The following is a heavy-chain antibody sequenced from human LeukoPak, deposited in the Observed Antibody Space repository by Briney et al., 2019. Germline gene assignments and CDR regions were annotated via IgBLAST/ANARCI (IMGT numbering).Heavy chain of an antibody. V-gene: IGHV1-69-2*01. D-gene: IGHD6-13*01. J-gene: IGHJ4*02. CDR1: GYTFTDYY. Sequence: ASVKVSCKVSGYTFTDYYMHWVQQAPGKGLEWMGLVDPEDGETIYAEKFQGRVTITADTSTDTAYVELSSLRSEDTAVYYCALSRYSSSDPFDYWGQGTLVTVSS. CDR2: VDPEDGET. CDR3: ALSRYSSSDPFDY.